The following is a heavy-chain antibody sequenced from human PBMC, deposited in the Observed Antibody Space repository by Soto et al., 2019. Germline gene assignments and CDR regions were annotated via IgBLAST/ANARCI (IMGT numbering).Heavy chain of an antibody. J-gene: IGHJ4*02. CDR2: IKSKKDGGAR. D-gene: IGHD3-3*01. CDR3: VEGWIDF. V-gene: IGHV3-15*01. Sequence: EVQVVESGGELVEPGGSLRLYCETSGFMFSSAWMSWVRQAPGKGLEWVARIKSKKDGGARDYAAPVNGRFSISRDDSKSTVYLQMNSLRAEDTALYYCVEGWIDFGGQGTLVIVSS. CDR1: GFMFSSAW.